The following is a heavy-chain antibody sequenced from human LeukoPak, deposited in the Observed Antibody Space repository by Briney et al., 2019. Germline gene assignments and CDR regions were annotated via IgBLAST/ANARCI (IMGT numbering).Heavy chain of an antibody. CDR2: IYYSGST. J-gene: IGHJ4*02. D-gene: IGHD3-22*01. V-gene: IGHV4-59*08. Sequence: SETLSLTCTVSGGSISSYYWSWIRQPPGKGLEWIGYIYYSGSTNYNPSLKSRVTISVDTSKNQFSLKLSSVTAADTAVYYCARRRRYYYDSSGYYSDYWGQGTLVTVSS. CDR1: GGSISSYY. CDR3: ARRRRYYYDSSGYYSDY.